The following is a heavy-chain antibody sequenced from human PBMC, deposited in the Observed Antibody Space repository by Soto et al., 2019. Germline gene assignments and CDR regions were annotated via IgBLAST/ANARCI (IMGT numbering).Heavy chain of an antibody. Sequence: EVQLLESGGGLVQPGGSLRLSCAASGFTFSSYAMSWVRQAPGKGLEWVAAISGSGGSTYYADSVKGRFTISRDNSKNTLYMQMNSLRAEETAVYYCAKDDCSGGSCYSGNFQHWGQGTLVTVSS. J-gene: IGHJ1*01. CDR1: GFTFSSYA. CDR3: AKDDCSGGSCYSGNFQH. CDR2: ISGSGGST. D-gene: IGHD2-15*01. V-gene: IGHV3-23*01.